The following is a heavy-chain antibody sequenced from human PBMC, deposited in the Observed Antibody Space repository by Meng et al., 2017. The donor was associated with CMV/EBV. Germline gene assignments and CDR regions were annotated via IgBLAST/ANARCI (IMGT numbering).Heavy chain of an antibody. D-gene: IGHD3-3*01. CDR1: GYTFTGYY. J-gene: IGHJ4*02. CDR2: INPNSGGT. Sequence: ASVKVSCKASGYTFTGYYMHWVRQAPGQGLEWMGWINPNSGGTNYAQKFQGRVTMTTDTSTSTAYMELRSLRSDDTAVYYCARGTSYDFWSGYPPSSFDYWGQGTLVTVSS. CDR3: ARGTSYDFWSGYPPSSFDY. V-gene: IGHV1-2*02.